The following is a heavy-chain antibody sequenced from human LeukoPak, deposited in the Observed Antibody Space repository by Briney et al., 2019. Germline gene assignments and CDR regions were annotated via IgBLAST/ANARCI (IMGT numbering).Heavy chain of an antibody. V-gene: IGHV4-4*07. CDR3: ARDGDGGGYPDY. CDR1: GGSVSTHY. CDR2: IHTSGTT. J-gene: IGHJ4*02. D-gene: IGHD3-22*01. Sequence: PSETLSLTCSVSGGSVSTHYWSWIRQPAGKGLEWIGRIHTSGTTNYNPSLKSQVTLSLDTSNNQLSLTVTSVTAADTAVYFCARDGDGGGYPDYWGQGTLVTVSS.